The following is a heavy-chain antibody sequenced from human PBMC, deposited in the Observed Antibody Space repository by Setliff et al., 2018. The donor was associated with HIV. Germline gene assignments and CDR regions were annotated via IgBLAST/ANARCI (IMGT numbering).Heavy chain of an antibody. D-gene: IGHD6-13*01. V-gene: IGHV3-15*01. J-gene: IGHJ6*02. Sequence: GSLRLSCVASGFTFNNAWMNWVRQAPGKGLEWLGRIKKSSDGGKTDDASPVKGRFTISRDDSKNTLYLQMNSLKTEDTAMYYCAREDRIAPATRNYYYFGMDVWGQGTTVTVSS. CDR1: GFTFNNAW. CDR3: AREDRIAPATRNYYYFGMDV. CDR2: IKKSSDGGKT.